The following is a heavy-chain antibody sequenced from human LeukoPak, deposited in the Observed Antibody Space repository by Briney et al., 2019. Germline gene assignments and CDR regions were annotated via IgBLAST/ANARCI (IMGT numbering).Heavy chain of an antibody. Sequence: SDPLSLTCTVSCGPISRYYWSWMRQPPGKGLEGIGEINHSGSTNYHPSLKSRVTISVDRSHNQFSLKLTSVTAADTAVYYCARQLGRYYYGPGSYGWGQGTLVTVSS. D-gene: IGHD3-10*01. CDR2: INHSGST. J-gene: IGHJ4*02. V-gene: IGHV4-34*01. CDR1: CGPISRYY. CDR3: ARQLGRYYYGPGSYG.